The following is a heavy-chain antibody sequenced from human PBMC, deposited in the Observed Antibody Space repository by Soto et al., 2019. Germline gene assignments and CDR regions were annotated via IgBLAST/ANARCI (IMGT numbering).Heavy chain of an antibody. D-gene: IGHD5-12*01. CDR2: ISSDGGTT. J-gene: IGHJ3*02. V-gene: IGHV3-64D*06. CDR3: VKAGYNVYDSASDI. CDR1: GFIFSSCA. Sequence: GSLRLSCSASGFIFSSCAMHWVRQAPGKGLEYLSVISSDGGTTYYAASVKGRFTISRDNSKNTLYIQMSGLRAEDTAVYYSVKAGYNVYDSASDIWGQGTMVTVSS.